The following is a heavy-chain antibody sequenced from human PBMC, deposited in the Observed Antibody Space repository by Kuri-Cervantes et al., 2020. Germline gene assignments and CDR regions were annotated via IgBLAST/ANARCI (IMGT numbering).Heavy chain of an antibody. Sequence: GGSLRLSCAASGFTFSNYAMSWVRQAPGKGLEWVSAISCSGGSTYYADSVKGRFTISRDNSKNTLYLQMNSLRAEDTAVYYCARGWFGELGGYYFDYWGQGTLVTVSS. CDR1: GFTFSNYA. D-gene: IGHD3-10*01. CDR3: ARGWFGELGGYYFDY. V-gene: IGHV3-23*01. J-gene: IGHJ4*02. CDR2: ISCSGGST.